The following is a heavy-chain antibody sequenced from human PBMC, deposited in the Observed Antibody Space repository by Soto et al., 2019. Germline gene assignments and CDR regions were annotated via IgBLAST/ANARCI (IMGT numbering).Heavy chain of an antibody. J-gene: IGHJ4*02. CDR1: GGSFSSYG. V-gene: IGHV1-18*01. D-gene: IGHD3-22*01. CDR3: ARVIPMYYYDSRPLGY. Sequence: ASVKVPCKASGGSFSSYGITWVRQAPGQGLEWMGGISAYNGNTNYAQKLQGRVTMTTDTSTSTAYMELRSLRSDDTAVYYCARVIPMYYYDSRPLGYWGQGTLVTVSS. CDR2: ISAYNGNT.